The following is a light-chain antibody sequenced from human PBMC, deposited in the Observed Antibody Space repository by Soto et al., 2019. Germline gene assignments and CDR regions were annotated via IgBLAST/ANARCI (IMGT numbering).Light chain of an antibody. Sequence: QSALTQPRSVSGSPGQSVTISCTGTSSDVGDYIYVSWYQQHPGKAPKLLLYDVDKRPSGVPDRFSGSKSGITASLTISGLQAEDEVDYYCCSYAGSSTWVFGGGTKLTVL. CDR3: CSYAGSSTWV. CDR1: SSDVGDYIY. J-gene: IGLJ3*02. V-gene: IGLV2-11*01. CDR2: DVD.